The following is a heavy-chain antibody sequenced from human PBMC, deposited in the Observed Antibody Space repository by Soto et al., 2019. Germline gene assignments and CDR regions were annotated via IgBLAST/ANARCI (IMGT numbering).Heavy chain of an antibody. D-gene: IGHD1-26*01. CDR3: TTGGYS. CDR1: GFTFSNAW. Sequence: EVQLVESGGGLVKPWGSLRLSCAASGFTFSNAWMSWVRQAPGKGLEWVGRIKSNTDGGTTDYAAPVKGRFTISRDDSKNTLYLKMNSLKTEDTDVYYCTTGGYSWGQGTLVTVSS. V-gene: IGHV3-15*01. CDR2: IKSNTDGGTT. J-gene: IGHJ4*02.